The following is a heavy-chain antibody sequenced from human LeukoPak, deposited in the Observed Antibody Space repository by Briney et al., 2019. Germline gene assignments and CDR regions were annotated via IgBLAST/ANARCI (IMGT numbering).Heavy chain of an antibody. CDR2: IDNSGST. CDR1: GGSLSSGGYY. J-gene: IGHJ6*04. CDR3: ARMTYDPHGVDV. Sequence: PSETLSLTCTVSGGSLSSGGYYWSWIRQPPGKGLEWIGYIDNSGSTNYNPSLKSRVTISVDKSKNQFSLRLSSVTAADTAVYYCARMTYDPHGVDVWGKGTTVTVSS. V-gene: IGHV4-61*08. D-gene: IGHD5-12*01.